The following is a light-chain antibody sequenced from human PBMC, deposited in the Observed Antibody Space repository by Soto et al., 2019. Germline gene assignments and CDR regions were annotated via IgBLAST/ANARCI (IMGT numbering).Light chain of an antibody. CDR3: QQSYSNPKK. Sequence: DIQMTQSPSSLSASVGDRVTITCQAGQSISTDVNWYQQKPGKAPQLLIYGASSFQSGVTSRFSGSGSCTDFTLTIISLQPEDFATFSCQQSYSNPKKFGHGTKVEI. V-gene: IGKV1-39*01. J-gene: IGKJ1*01. CDR2: GAS. CDR1: QSISTD.